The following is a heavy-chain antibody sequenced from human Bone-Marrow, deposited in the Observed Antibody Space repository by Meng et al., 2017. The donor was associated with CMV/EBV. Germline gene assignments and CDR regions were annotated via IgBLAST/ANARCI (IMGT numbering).Heavy chain of an antibody. Sequence: GESLKISCAASGFTFSNYGMHWVRQAPGKGLEWVSSISSSSSYIYYADSVKGRFTISRDNAKNSLYLQMNSLRAEDTAVYYCARTYGDYYFDYWGQGTLVTVSS. J-gene: IGHJ4*02. D-gene: IGHD4-17*01. CDR3: ARTYGDYYFDY. V-gene: IGHV3-21*01. CDR2: ISSSSSYI. CDR1: GFTFSNYG.